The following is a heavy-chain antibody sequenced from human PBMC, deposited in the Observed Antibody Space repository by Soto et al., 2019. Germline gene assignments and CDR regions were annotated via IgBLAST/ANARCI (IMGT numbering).Heavy chain of an antibody. CDR2: ISSSSSYV. CDR1: GFTFSSYS. Sequence: GGSLRLSCAASGFTFSSYSMNWVRQAPGKGLEWVSSISSSSSYVYYADSVKGRFTISRDNAKNSLYLQMNSLRAEDTAVYYCARDPALIVVVLAAKGWFDPWGQGTLVTVSS. V-gene: IGHV3-21*01. D-gene: IGHD2-2*01. CDR3: ARDPALIVVVLAAKGWFDP. J-gene: IGHJ5*02.